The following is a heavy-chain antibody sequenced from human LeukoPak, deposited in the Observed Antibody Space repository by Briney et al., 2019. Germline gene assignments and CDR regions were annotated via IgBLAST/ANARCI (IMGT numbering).Heavy chain of an antibody. D-gene: IGHD3-10*01. J-gene: IGHJ4*02. V-gene: IGHV3-7*03. CDR2: INQDGSEK. Sequence: GGSLRLSCAASGFTFSSNWMSWVRQAPGKGLEWVANINQDGSEKYYVDSLKGRFTISRDNAKNSLYLEMNSLRAEDTAFYYCARGLYGSGSYPAPFDYWGQGILVSVSS. CDR1: GFTFSSNW. CDR3: ARGLYGSGSYPAPFDY.